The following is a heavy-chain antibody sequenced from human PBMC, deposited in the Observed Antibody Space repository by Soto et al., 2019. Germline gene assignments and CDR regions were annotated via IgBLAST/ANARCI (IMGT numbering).Heavy chain of an antibody. CDR2: VSPDSGNS. J-gene: IGHJ4*02. CDR3: EVTTGY. V-gene: IGHV1-8*01. Sequence: QVQVVQSRAEVKKPGASEKVSCKTSGYTFTDYDINWVRQAPGQGLEWMGWVSPDSGNSGYAKQFQGRVTMTRDTSISTVYMERNSLTSEDTAVYYCEVTTGYWGQGTMGTVSS. D-gene: IGHD2-2*03. CDR1: GYTFTDYD.